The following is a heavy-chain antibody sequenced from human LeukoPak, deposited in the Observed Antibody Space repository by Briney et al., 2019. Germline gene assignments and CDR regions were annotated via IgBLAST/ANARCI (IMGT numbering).Heavy chain of an antibody. Sequence: MPSETLSLTRSVSGASISSYYWSWIRQPPGKGLEWIGYIDYSGSTNYSPSLKNRVTISADTSKNQFSLKLTSLTAADTALYFCARHYSSDPFDYWGQGTLVTVSS. J-gene: IGHJ4*02. CDR1: GASISSYY. CDR3: ARHYSSDPFDY. V-gene: IGHV4-59*08. CDR2: IDYSGST. D-gene: IGHD2-21*01.